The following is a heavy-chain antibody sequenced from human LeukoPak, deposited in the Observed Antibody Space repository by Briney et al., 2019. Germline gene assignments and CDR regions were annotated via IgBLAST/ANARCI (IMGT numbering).Heavy chain of an antibody. J-gene: IGHJ1*01. CDR1: GYTFTSYD. V-gene: IGHV1-8*01. D-gene: IGHD3-10*01. Sequence: GASVKVSCKASGYTFTSYDINWVLQATGQGLEWMGWMNPSSGNTGYAQKFQGRVTMTRNTSISTVYMELSSLRSEDTAVYYCARDSPARGDPPPHWGQGTLVTVSS. CDR2: MNPSSGNT. CDR3: ARDSPARGDPPPH.